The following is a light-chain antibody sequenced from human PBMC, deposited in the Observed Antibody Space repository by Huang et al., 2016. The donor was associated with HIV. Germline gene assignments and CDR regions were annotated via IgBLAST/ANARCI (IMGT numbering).Light chain of an antibody. CDR1: QSVSSGD. V-gene: IGKV3-20*01. CDR2: GAS. CDR3: QHYSSSPT. Sequence: EIVLTQSPGTLSLSPGERAALSCRASQSVSSGDLAWYQQTPGQTPRLLIYGASIRATGIPDRFSGSGSGTDFTLTISRLEPEDFAVYYCQHYSSSPTFGGGPRWRAN. J-gene: IGKJ4*01.